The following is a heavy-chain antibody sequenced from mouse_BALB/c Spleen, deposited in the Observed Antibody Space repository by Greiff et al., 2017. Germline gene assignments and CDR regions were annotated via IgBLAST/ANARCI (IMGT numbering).Heavy chain of an antibody. CDR2: INPSNGGT. Sequence: VQLQQSGAELVKPGASVKLSCKASGYTFTSYYMYWVKQRPGQGLEWIGEINPSNGGTNFNEKFKSKATLTVDKSSSTAYMQLSSLTSEDSAVYYCTIYYGSYWFAYWGQGTLVTVSA. D-gene: IGHD2-1*01. CDR1: GYTFTSYY. CDR3: TIYYGSYWFAY. J-gene: IGHJ3*01. V-gene: IGHV1S81*02.